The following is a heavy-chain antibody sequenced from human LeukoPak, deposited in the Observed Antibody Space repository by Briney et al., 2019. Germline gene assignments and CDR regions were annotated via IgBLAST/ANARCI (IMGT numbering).Heavy chain of an antibody. CDR1: GGSISSTKW. Sequence: PSKTLSLTCAVSGGSISSTKWWSWVRQPPGKGLERIGEIYHSGSTNYNPSLKSRVTISVDKSKNQFSLKLSSVTAADTAVYYCARRKAVRPRDYYFDYWGQGILVTVSS. CDR3: ARRKAVRPRDYYFDY. CDR2: IYHSGST. V-gene: IGHV4-4*02. J-gene: IGHJ4*02. D-gene: IGHD6-6*01.